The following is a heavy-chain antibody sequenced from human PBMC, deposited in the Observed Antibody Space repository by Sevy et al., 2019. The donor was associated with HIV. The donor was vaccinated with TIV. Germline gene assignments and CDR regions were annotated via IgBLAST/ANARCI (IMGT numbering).Heavy chain of an antibody. D-gene: IGHD3-22*01. CDR2: IRTYNGET. J-gene: IGHJ4*02. CDR1: GYTFIKHP. V-gene: IGHV1-18*01. Sequence: ASVKVSCKTSGYTFIKHPLSWVRQAPGQGLEWMGCIRTYNGETKSAQKFQGRATMTTDTSTSTAYMELRSLRSDDTAVYYCARDSDGSGRYYLDYFDSWGQGTLVTVSS. CDR3: ARDSDGSGRYYLDYFDS.